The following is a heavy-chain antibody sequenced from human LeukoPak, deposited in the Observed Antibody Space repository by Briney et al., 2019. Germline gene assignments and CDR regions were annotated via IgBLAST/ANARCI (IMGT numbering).Heavy chain of an antibody. CDR1: GGTFSSYA. J-gene: IGHJ4*02. CDR3: ARDDGDYYDSSGYCVY. Sequence: SVKVSCKASGGTFSSYAISWVRQAPGQGLEWMGRIIPILGIANYAQKFQGRVTVTADKSTSTAYMELSSLRSEDTAVYYCARDDGDYYDSSGYCVYWGQGTLVTVSS. D-gene: IGHD3-22*01. V-gene: IGHV1-69*04. CDR2: IIPILGIA.